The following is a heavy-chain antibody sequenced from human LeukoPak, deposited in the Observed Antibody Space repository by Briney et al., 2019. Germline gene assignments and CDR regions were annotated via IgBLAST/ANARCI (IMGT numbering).Heavy chain of an antibody. CDR2: MNPNSGST. J-gene: IGHJ6*02. Sequence: ASVKVSCKASGYTFTSYDINWVRQATGQGLEWMGWMNPNSGSTGYAQKFQGRVTMTRNTSVTTAYMELSSLTSEDTAVYYCARPLSSGWSTGHYGMDVWGQGTTVTVSS. CDR1: GYTFTSYD. D-gene: IGHD6-19*01. CDR3: ARPLSSGWSTGHYGMDV. V-gene: IGHV1-8*01.